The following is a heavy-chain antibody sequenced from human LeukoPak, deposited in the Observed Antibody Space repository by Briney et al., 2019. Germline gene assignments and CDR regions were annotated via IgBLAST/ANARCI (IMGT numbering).Heavy chain of an antibody. CDR3: ARGGRIRRGMDV. CDR1: GGSFSGYY. D-gene: IGHD2-15*01. Sequence: SETLSLTCAVYGGSFSGYYLSWIRQPPGKGLEWIGEINHSGSTKYNPSLKSRVTISVDTSKNQFSLKLSSVTAADTAVYYCARGGRIRRGMDVWGKGTTVTVSS. CDR2: INHSGST. J-gene: IGHJ6*04. V-gene: IGHV4-34*01.